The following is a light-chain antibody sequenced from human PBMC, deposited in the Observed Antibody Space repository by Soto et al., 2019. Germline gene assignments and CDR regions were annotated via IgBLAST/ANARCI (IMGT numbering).Light chain of an antibody. Sequence: DIQMTQSPSTLFASVGDRVTITCRASQSISSWLAWYQQKPGKAPKLLIYDASSLESGVPSRFSGSGSGTEFTLTISSLQPDDFATYYCQQYNSYSHTFGQGTKLEIK. V-gene: IGKV1-5*01. CDR1: QSISSW. J-gene: IGKJ2*01. CDR2: DAS. CDR3: QQYNSYSHT.